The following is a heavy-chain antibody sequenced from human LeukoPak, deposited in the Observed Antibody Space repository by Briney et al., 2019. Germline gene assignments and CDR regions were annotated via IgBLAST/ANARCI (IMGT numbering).Heavy chain of an antibody. J-gene: IGHJ3*02. CDR3: ARAGRWLQLEYAFDI. CDR2: ISYDGSNK. D-gene: IGHD5-24*01. V-gene: IGHV3-30*03. Sequence: GGSLRLSCAASGFTFSSYGMHWVRQAPGKGLEWVAVISYDGSNKYYADSVKGRFTISRDNSKNTRYLQMNSLRAEDTAVYYCARAGRWLQLEYAFDIWGQGTMVTVSS. CDR1: GFTFSSYG.